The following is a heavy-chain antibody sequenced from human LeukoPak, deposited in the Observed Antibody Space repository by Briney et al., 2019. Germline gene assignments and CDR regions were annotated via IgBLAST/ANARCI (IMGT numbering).Heavy chain of an antibody. V-gene: IGHV4-59*01. D-gene: IGHD2-2*01. J-gene: IGHJ6*03. Sequence: SETLSLTCTVSGGSISNYYWTWIRQPPGKGLEWIGYIHYSGSTNYNPSLKSRVTIPVDTSKNQFSPKLSSVTAADTAVYYCARSTGYQLLEGYFYYMDVWGKGTTVTVSS. CDR2: IHYSGST. CDR1: GGSISNYY. CDR3: ARSTGYQLLEGYFYYMDV.